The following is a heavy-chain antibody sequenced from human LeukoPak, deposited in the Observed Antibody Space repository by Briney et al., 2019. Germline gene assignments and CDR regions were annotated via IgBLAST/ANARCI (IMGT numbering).Heavy chain of an antibody. V-gene: IGHV1-18*01. CDR3: ARDLARGYSYGYNAFDI. J-gene: IGHJ3*02. D-gene: IGHD5-18*01. Sequence: GASVRVSCTASGYTFSSYGISWVRQAPGQGLEWMGCITGGDGNTNYAHKVQGRVTMTTDTSTSTAYMALRSLRSDDTAVSFCARDLARGYSYGYNAFDIWGQGTMVTVSS. CDR1: GYTFSSYG. CDR2: ITGGDGNT.